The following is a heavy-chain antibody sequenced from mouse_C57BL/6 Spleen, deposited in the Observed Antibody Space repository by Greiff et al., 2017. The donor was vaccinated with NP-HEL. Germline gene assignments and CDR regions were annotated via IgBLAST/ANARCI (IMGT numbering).Heavy chain of an antibody. CDR1: GYTFTSYW. Sequence: VKLQQPGAELVKPGASVKLSCKASGYTFTSYWMHWVKQRPGQGLEWIGMIHPNSGSTNYNEKFKSKATLTVDKSSSTAYMQLSSLTSEDSAVYYCARNHFHYFDYWGQGTTLTVSS. CDR3: ARNHFHYFDY. J-gene: IGHJ2*01. V-gene: IGHV1-64*01. CDR2: IHPNSGST.